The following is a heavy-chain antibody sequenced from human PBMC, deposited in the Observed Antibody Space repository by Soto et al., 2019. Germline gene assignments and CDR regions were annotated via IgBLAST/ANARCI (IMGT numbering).Heavy chain of an antibody. J-gene: IGHJ5*02. Sequence: EVQLVESGGGLVQPGGSLRLSCAASGFTLSSYWMQWVRQAPGKGMEWVSRIDGDGGDTSYADSVQGRFTISRDNAQNTMHLEMKSLQDEDTAMYYCVRDRHGDRWGQGTLVTLSS. D-gene: IGHD6-6*01. CDR3: VRDRHGDR. V-gene: IGHV3-74*01. CDR2: IDGDGGDT. CDR1: GFTLSSYW.